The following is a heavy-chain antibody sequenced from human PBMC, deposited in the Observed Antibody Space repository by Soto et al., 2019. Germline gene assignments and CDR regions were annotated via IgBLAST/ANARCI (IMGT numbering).Heavy chain of an antibody. Sequence: GGSLRLSCAASGFTFSSYAMSWVRQAPGKGLEWVSAISGSGGSTYYADSVKGRFTISRDNSKNTLYLQMNSLKAEDTAVYYCAKGKSGYVNPFDYWGQGTLVTVSS. CDR1: GFTFSSYA. D-gene: IGHD5-12*01. J-gene: IGHJ4*02. CDR2: ISGSGGST. CDR3: AKGKSGYVNPFDY. V-gene: IGHV3-23*01.